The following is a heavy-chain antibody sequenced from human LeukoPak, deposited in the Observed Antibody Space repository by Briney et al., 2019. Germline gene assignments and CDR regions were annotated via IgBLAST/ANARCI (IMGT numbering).Heavy chain of an antibody. CDR2: TYLRSKWYS. Sequence: SQTLSLTCAISGDSVSSNSAAWNWISQSPSRGLGWLGRTYLRSKWYSDYAVFVRSRITIKPDTSKNQFSLHLTSVTPEDTAVYYCARGGGNSYTTSFDYWDQGTLVTVSS. CDR1: GDSVSSNSAA. J-gene: IGHJ4*02. D-gene: IGHD2-2*02. V-gene: IGHV6-1*01. CDR3: ARGGGNSYTTSFDY.